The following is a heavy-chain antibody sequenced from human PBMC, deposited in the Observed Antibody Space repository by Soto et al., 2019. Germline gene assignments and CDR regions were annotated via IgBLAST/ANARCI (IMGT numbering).Heavy chain of an antibody. Sequence: SETLSLTCAVYGGSFSGYYWSWIRQPPGKGLEWIGEINHSGSTNYNPSLKSRVTISVDPSKNQFSLKLSSVTAADTAVYYCARKRITMIVVVIPNYYFDYWGQGTLVTVSS. D-gene: IGHD3-22*01. V-gene: IGHV4-34*01. CDR2: INHSGST. CDR1: GGSFSGYY. CDR3: ARKRITMIVVVIPNYYFDY. J-gene: IGHJ4*02.